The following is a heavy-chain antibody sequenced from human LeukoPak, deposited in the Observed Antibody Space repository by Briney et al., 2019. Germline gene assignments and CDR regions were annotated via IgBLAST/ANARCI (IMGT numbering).Heavy chain of an antibody. D-gene: IGHD1-14*01. Sequence: SEPLSLTCTVSGGSVSSGSYYWNWIRQPPGKGLEWIGHIYYSGSTDYNPSLKSRVTISADTSKNQFSLKMTSVTAADTAVYYCAREPGETDEGFEYWGQGTLVTVSS. CDR3: AREPGETDEGFEY. V-gene: IGHV4-61*01. J-gene: IGHJ4*02. CDR1: GGSVSSGSYY. CDR2: IYYSGST.